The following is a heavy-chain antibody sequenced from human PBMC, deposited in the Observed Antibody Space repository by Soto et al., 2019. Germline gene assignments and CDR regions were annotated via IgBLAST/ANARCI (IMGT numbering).Heavy chain of an antibody. CDR1: GGSISSSSYY. CDR2: IYYSGST. CDR3: ATPTVRQGY. J-gene: IGHJ4*02. Sequence: SETLSLTCTVSGGSISSSSYYWGWIRQPPGKGLGWIGSIYYSGSTYYNPSLKGRVTISVDTSKNQFALKLSSVTAADTAVYYCATPTVRQGYWGQGTLVTVSS. D-gene: IGHD4-4*01. V-gene: IGHV4-39*01.